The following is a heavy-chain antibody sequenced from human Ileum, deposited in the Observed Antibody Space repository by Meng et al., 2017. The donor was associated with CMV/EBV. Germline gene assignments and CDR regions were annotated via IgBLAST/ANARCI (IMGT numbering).Heavy chain of an antibody. CDR2: INPSGGST. V-gene: IGHV1-46*01. D-gene: IGHD2-21*01. Sequence: ASVNVSCKASGYSFTSHYMHWVRQAPGQGLEWMGIINPSGGSTSYAQKFQGRVTMTRDTSTSTVYMELSSLRSEDTAVYYCARDLEAYLDCGGDCYLAGGMDVWGQGTTVTGSS. CDR3: ARDLEAYLDCGGDCYLAGGMDV. J-gene: IGHJ6*02. CDR1: GYSFTSHY.